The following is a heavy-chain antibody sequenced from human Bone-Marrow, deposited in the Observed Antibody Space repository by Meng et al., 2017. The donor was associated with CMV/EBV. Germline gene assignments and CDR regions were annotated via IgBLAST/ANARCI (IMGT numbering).Heavy chain of an antibody. V-gene: IGHV1-46*01. CDR3: ARDLSDTYYDSSGYYPGYFDY. J-gene: IGHJ4*02. Sequence: ASVMVSCKASGYIFTSYYMHWVRQAPGQGLEWMGIINPSGGSTSYAQKFQGRVTMTRDTSTSTVYMELSSLRSEDTAVYYCARDLSDTYYDSSGYYPGYFDYWGQGTLVTVSS. D-gene: IGHD3-22*01. CDR2: INPSGGST. CDR1: GYIFTSYY.